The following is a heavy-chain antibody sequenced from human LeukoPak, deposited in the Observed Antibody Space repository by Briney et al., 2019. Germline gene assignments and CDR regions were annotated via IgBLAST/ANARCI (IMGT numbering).Heavy chain of an antibody. CDR1: GGTFSSYA. J-gene: IGHJ6*03. CDR3: ARGRPGEYYDILTGYWGSEYYYYYMDV. Sequence: SVKVSCKASGGTFSSYAISWVRQAPGQGLEWMGGIIPIFGTANYAQKFQGRVTITADKSTSTAYMELSSLRSEDTAVYYCARGRPGEYYDILTGYWGSEYYYYYMDVWGKGTTVTVSS. V-gene: IGHV1-69*06. CDR2: IIPIFGTA. D-gene: IGHD3-9*01.